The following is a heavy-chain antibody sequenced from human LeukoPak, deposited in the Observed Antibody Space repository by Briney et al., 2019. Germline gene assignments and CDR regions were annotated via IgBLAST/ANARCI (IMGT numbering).Heavy chain of an antibody. D-gene: IGHD3-10*01. CDR2: IYTSGGT. CDR1: GGSISSGSYY. J-gene: IGHJ4*02. V-gene: IGHV4-61*02. CDR3: AKDRGDTHNSGYFVY. Sequence: SQTLSLTCTVSGGSISSGSYYWSWIRQPAGKGLEWIGRIYTSGGTDYNPSLKSRVTISVDTSKNQFSLKLSSVTAADTAVYYCAKDRGDTHNSGYFVYWGQGTLVTVSS.